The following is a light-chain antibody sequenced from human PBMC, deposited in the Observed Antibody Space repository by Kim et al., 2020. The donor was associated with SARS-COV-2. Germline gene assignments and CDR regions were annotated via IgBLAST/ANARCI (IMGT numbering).Light chain of an antibody. CDR3: QQSYNFPRT. J-gene: IGKJ1*01. Sequence: SGRLNWYQQKPGKAPHLLIYRTSTLQTGVPPRFSGSASGTDFTLTINTLQPEDFATYYCQQSYNFPRTFGQGTKVDIK. CDR2: RTS. V-gene: IGKV1-39*01. CDR1: SGR.